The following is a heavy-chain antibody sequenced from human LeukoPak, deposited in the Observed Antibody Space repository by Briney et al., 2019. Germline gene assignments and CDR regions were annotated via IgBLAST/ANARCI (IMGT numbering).Heavy chain of an antibody. V-gene: IGHV3-21*01. J-gene: IGHJ4*02. CDR2: ISSSTGTYI. D-gene: IGHD5-18*01. Sequence: GGSLRLSCAPSGFTFTNYAMSWVRQAPGKGLEWVSSISSSTGTYIYYADSVRGRFTISRDNAKNSLYLQMDSLRAEDTAVYYCARRAMTERGHSYGLDYWGQGTLVTVSS. CDR3: ARRAMTERGHSYGLDY. CDR1: GFTFTNYA.